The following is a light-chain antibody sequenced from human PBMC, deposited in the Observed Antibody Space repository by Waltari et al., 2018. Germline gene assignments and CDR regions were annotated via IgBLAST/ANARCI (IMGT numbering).Light chain of an antibody. J-gene: IGKJ2*01. V-gene: IGKV1-39*01. CDR2: AAS. CDR3: QQSYNTPQT. Sequence: DIQMTQSPSSLSASVGASVTITCRASQSISSHLNWYQQKPGKAPKLLIYAASSLQSGVPSRFSGSGSGTDFTLTISSLQPEDFATYYCQQSYNTPQTFGQGTKVEIK. CDR1: QSISSH.